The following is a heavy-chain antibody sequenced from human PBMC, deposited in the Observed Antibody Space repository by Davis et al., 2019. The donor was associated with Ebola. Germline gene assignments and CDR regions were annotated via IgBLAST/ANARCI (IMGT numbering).Heavy chain of an antibody. J-gene: IGHJ4*02. CDR2: IYYTATT. CDR1: GGSIASPAHY. D-gene: IGHD4-17*01. CDR3: AIGAAPVDF. V-gene: IGHV4-39*01. Sequence: MPSETLSLTCTVSGGSIASPAHYWGWIRQPPGKGLEWIGSIYYTATTYYNPSLQSRVTISVDTSKNQFSLNLNSVTAADTAVYYCAIGAAPVDFWGQGALVTVSS.